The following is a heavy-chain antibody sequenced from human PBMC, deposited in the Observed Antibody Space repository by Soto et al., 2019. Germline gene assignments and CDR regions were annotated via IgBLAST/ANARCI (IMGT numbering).Heavy chain of an antibody. D-gene: IGHD2-15*01. J-gene: IGHJ5*02. V-gene: IGHV2-5*02. CDR1: GFSLSTSGVG. CDR2: IYWDDDK. CDR3: AHRAKYCSGGSGYSDGFDP. Sequence: QITLKESGPTLVKPTQTLTLTCTFSGFSLSTSGVGVGWIRQPPGKALEWLALIYWDDDKRYSPSLKSRLTTTKDTSKNQVVLTMPNMDPVDTAPYYCAHRAKYCSGGSGYSDGFDPWGQGTLSPSPQ.